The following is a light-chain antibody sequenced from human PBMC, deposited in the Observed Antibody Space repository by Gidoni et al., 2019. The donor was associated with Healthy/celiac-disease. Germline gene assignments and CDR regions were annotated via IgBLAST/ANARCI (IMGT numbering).Light chain of an antibody. V-gene: IGKV1-9*01. CDR3: QQLNSYPLX. CDR2: AAS. Sequence: DIQLTQSPSFLSASVGDRVTITCRASQGISSYLAWHQQKPGKAPKLLIYAASTLQSGVPSRFSGSGSGTEFTLTISSLQPEDFATYYCQQLNSYPLXFXGGTKVEIK. CDR1: QGISSY. J-gene: IGKJ4*01.